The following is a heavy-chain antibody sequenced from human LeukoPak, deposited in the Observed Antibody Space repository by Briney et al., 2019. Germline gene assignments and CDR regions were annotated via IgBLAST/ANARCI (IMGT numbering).Heavy chain of an antibody. J-gene: IGHJ2*01. CDR2: INPSGGST. CDR1: GYTFTSYY. Sequence: GASVKVSCKASGYTFTSYYMHWVRQAPGQGLEWMGIINPSGGSTSYAQKFQGRVTMTRDTSISTVYMEVTRLRSDDTAVFYCARLGHGEGWFFDLWGRGTLVTVSS. V-gene: IGHV1-46*01. D-gene: IGHD4-17*01. CDR3: ARLGHGEGWFFDL.